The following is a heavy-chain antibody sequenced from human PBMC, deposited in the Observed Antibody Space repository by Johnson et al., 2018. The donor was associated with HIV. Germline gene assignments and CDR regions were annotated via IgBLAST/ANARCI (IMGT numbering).Heavy chain of an antibody. V-gene: IGHV3-66*01. Sequence: VQLVESGGGLVQPGGSLRLSCAASGFTVSSNYMSWVRQAPGKGLEWVSVIYSGGSTYYADSVKGRFTISRDNSKNTLYLQMNSLTAGDMAVYYCARGSVFDIWGRGTMVTVSS. CDR3: ARGSVFDI. D-gene: IGHD3-3*01. CDR2: IYSGGST. J-gene: IGHJ3*02. CDR1: GFTVSSNY.